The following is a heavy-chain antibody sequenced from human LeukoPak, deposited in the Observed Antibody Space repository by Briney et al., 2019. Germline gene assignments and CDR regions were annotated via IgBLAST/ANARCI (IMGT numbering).Heavy chain of an antibody. CDR1: GGSISSYY. J-gene: IGHJ3*02. Sequence: SETLSLTCTVSGGSISSYYWSWIRQPPGKGLEWIGYIYYSGSTNYNPSLKSRVTISVDTSKNQFSLKLSSVTAADTAVYYCARHYGGNSPAHAFDIWGQGTMVTVSS. D-gene: IGHD4-23*01. V-gene: IGHV4-59*08. CDR2: IYYSGST. CDR3: ARHYGGNSPAHAFDI.